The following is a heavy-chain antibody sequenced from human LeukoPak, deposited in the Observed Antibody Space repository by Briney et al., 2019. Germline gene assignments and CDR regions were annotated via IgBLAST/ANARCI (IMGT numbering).Heavy chain of an antibody. V-gene: IGHV3-48*04. CDR3: ARAPYSSSWLLDY. CDR1: GFTFSSYW. D-gene: IGHD6-13*01. J-gene: IGHJ4*02. CDR2: ISSSGSIK. Sequence: GGSLRLSCAASGFTFSSYWMSWVRQAPGKGLEWVSYISSSGSIKYYADSVKGRFTISRDNAKNSLYLQMNSLRAEDTAVYYCARAPYSSSWLLDYWGQGTLVTVSS.